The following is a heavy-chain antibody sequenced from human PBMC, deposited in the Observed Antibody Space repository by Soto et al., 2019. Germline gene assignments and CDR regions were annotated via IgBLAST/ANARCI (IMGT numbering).Heavy chain of an antibody. Sequence: GGSLRLSCAASGFTFSSYAISWVRQAQGKGLEWVSAISKNGGSTYYADSVKGRFTISRDNSKSTLYLQMNSLRAEDTAVYYSAKPHYGEDYFQHWGQGALVTVSS. V-gene: IGHV3-23*01. CDR3: AKPHYGEDYFQH. CDR2: ISKNGGST. D-gene: IGHD4-17*01. CDR1: GFTFSSYA. J-gene: IGHJ1*01.